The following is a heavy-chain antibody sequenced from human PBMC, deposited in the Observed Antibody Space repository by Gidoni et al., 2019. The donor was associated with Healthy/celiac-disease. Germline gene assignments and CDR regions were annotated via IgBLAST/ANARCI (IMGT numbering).Heavy chain of an antibody. CDR2: ISSSSSYI. CDR1: GFTFSSYS. J-gene: IGHJ6*02. CDR3: ARDTYYYYGMDV. V-gene: IGHV3-21*01. Sequence: EVQLVESGGGLVKPGGSLRLSCAASGFTFSSYSMNWFRQAPGKGLEWVSSISSSSSYIYDADSVKGRFTISRDNAKNSLYLQMNSLRAEDTAVYYCARDTYYYYGMDVWGQGTTVTVSS.